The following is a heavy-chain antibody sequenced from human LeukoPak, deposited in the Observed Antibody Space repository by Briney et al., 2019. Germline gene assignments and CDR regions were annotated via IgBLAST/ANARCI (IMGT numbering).Heavy chain of an antibody. CDR2: ISTYNGNT. Sequence: ASVKVSCKASGYTFTTYGISWVRQAPGQGLEWMGWISTYNGNTNYAQKLQGRVTMTTDTSTSTAYVELRSLRSDDTAVYYCARYSFVRGTYYYDSSGYYFLYWGQGTLVTVSS. V-gene: IGHV1-18*01. J-gene: IGHJ4*02. CDR3: ARYSFVRGTYYYDSSGYYFLY. D-gene: IGHD3-22*01. CDR1: GYTFTTYG.